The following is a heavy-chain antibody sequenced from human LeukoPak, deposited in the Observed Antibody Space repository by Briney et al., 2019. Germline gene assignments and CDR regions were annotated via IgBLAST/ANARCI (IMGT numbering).Heavy chain of an antibody. CDR1: GGTFRSFA. Sequence: SVKVSCKASGGTFRSFAISWVRQAPGQGLEWMGGIIPIFRTANYAQKFQGRVTITADESTSTAYMELRSLRSDDTAVYYCARGLGYCSTTTCYGELPGDYWSQGTLVTVSS. J-gene: IGHJ4*02. V-gene: IGHV1-69*01. CDR3: ARGLGYCSTTTCYGELPGDY. CDR2: IIPIFRTA. D-gene: IGHD2-2*01.